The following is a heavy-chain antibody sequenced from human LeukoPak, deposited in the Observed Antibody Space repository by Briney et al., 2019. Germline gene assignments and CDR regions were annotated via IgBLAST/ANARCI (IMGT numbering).Heavy chain of an antibody. V-gene: IGHV4-59*01. J-gene: IGHJ4*02. CDR2: IYYSGST. D-gene: IGHD2-15*01. Sequence: ASETLSLTCTVSGGSISSYYWSWIRQPPGKGLEWIGYIYYSGSTNYNPSLKSRVTISVDMSKNQFSLKLSSVTAADTAVYYCARASAGGSLLGYWGQGTLVTVSS. CDR1: GGSISSYY. CDR3: ARASAGGSLLGY.